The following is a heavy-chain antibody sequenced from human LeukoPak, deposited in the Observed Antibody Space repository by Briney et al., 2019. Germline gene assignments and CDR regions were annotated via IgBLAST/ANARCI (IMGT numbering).Heavy chain of an antibody. V-gene: IGHV1-46*01. CDR2: INPSGSGT. J-gene: IGHJ4*02. CDR1: GYTFSSHF. CDR3: AGALYSSGWWDDY. D-gene: IGHD6-19*01. Sequence: ASVKVSCKASGYTFSSHFIHWVRQAPGQGLEWMGMINPSGSGTTSAQKFQGRVTMTEDTSTDTAYMELSSLRSDDTAVYYCAGALYSSGWWDDYWGQGTLVTVSS.